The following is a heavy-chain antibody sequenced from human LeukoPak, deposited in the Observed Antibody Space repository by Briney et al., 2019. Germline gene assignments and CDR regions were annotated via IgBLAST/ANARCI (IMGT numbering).Heavy chain of an antibody. CDR3: ARGVRIAVAGNIDY. CDR2: IYSGGTT. CDR1: GFTVSGNY. J-gene: IGHJ4*02. D-gene: IGHD6-19*01. V-gene: IGHV3-53*05. Sequence: GGSLRLSCAVSGFTVSGNYMSWVRQAPGKGLEWVSLIYSGGTTYYADSVKGRFTISRDNSKNTLYLQMNSLRAEDTAVYYCARGVRIAVAGNIDYWGQGTLVTVSS.